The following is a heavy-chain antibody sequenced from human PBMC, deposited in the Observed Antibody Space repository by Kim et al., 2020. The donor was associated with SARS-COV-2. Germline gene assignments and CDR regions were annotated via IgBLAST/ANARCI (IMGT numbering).Heavy chain of an antibody. D-gene: IGHD6-13*01. J-gene: IGHJ4*02. CDR3: ARSSSSSWYDSYYFDY. V-gene: IGHV4-59*01. CDR2: IYYSWRT. Sequence: SETLSLTCTVSGGSISSYYWSWIRQPPGKGLEWIGSIYYSWRTNYNPSLKSRVTISVDTSKNHFSLKLSSVTAADTAVYYCARSSSSSWYDSYYFDYWGQGTLVTVSS. CDR1: GGSISSYY.